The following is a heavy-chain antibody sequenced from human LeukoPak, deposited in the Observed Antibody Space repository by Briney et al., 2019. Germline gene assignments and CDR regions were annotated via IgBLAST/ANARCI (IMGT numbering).Heavy chain of an antibody. Sequence: GGSLRLSCAASGFTFSNAWMSWVRQAPGKGLEWVSSISSSSSYIYYADSVKGRFTISRDNAKNSLYLQMNSLRAEDTAVYYCAREAIVVAGSFDYWGQGTLVTVSS. V-gene: IGHV3-21*06. CDR1: GFTFSNAW. D-gene: IGHD6-19*01. CDR2: ISSSSSYI. J-gene: IGHJ4*02. CDR3: AREAIVVAGSFDY.